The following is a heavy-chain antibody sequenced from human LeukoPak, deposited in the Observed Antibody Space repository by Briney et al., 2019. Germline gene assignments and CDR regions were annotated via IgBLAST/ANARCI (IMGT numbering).Heavy chain of an antibody. CDR3: ARQGRIAAAGSLGIGWFDP. J-gene: IGHJ5*02. V-gene: IGHV4-39*01. CDR1: GGSISSSSYY. D-gene: IGHD6-13*01. Sequence: PSETLSLTCTVSGGSISSSSYYWGWIRQPPGKGLEWIGTIYYSGSTYYNPSLKSRVTISVDTSKNQFSLKLSSVTAADTAVYYCARQGRIAAAGSLGIGWFDPGGQGALVTVSS. CDR2: IYYSGST.